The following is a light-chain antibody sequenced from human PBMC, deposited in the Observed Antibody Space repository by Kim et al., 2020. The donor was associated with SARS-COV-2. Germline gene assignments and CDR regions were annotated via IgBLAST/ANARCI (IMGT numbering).Light chain of an antibody. CDR1: QSVSSN. V-gene: IGKV3-15*01. CDR3: QQYNNWPPYT. CDR2: GAS. Sequence: VSPGERATLSCRASQSVSSNLAWYQQKPGQASRLLIYGASTRATGIPVRFSGSGSGTEFTLTISSLQSEDFAVYYCQQYNNWPPYTFGQGTKLEI. J-gene: IGKJ2*01.